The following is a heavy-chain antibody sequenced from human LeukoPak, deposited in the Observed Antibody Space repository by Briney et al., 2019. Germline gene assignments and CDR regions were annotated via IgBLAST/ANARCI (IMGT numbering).Heavy chain of an antibody. D-gene: IGHD3-10*01. CDR2: ISSSGSTI. Sequence: GGSLRLSCAASGFTFSSYEMNWVRQAPGKGLELVSYISSSGSTIYYADSVKGRFTISRDNAKNSLYLQMNSLRAEDTAVYYCASLWFGELLYRENWFDPWGQGTPVTVSS. CDR1: GFTFSSYE. V-gene: IGHV3-48*03. CDR3: ASLWFGELLYRENWFDP. J-gene: IGHJ5*02.